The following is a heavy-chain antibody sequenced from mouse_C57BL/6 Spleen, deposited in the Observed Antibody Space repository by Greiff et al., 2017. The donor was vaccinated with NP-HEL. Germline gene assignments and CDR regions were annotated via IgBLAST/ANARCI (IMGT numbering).Heavy chain of an antibody. J-gene: IGHJ3*01. CDR1: GYTFTDYY. CDR2: INPNNGGT. CDR3: ASLWSFAY. Sequence: EVQLQQSGPELVKPGASVKISCKASGYTFTDYYMNWVKQSHGKSLEWIGDINPNNGGTSYNQKFKGKATLTVDKSSSTAYMELRSLTSEDSAVYYCASLWSFAYWGQGTLVTVSA. V-gene: IGHV1-26*01. D-gene: IGHD1-1*02.